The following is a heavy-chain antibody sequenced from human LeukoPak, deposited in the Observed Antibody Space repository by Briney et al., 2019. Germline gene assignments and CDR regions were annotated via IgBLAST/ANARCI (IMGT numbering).Heavy chain of an antibody. CDR2: ITSSGNYI. D-gene: IGHD4-17*01. J-gene: IGHJ4*02. CDR1: GFTFENFA. V-gene: IGHV3-21*01. CDR3: ARDQNGNYAFDY. Sequence: PGGSLRLSCVGSGFTFENFAMNWVRQAPGKGLEWVASITSSGNYIYYGDSVKGRFTISRDNAKNSLYLQMNSLRVEDTAVYFCARDQNGNYAFDYWGQGILVTVSS.